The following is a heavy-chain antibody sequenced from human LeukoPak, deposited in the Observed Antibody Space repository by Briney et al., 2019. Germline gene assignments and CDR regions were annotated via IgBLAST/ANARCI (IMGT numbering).Heavy chain of an antibody. V-gene: IGHV4-34*01. J-gene: IGHJ4*02. CDR1: GGSLSGYF. Sequence: KASETLPLTCAVSGGSLSGYFWGWIRQPPGKGLEWIGEINHNGRPNYNPSLKSRVTISVDTSKNLLSLKLSSVTAADTAVYYCARVRAEVRGVINDLDYWGQGTLVTVSS. CDR2: INHNGRP. CDR3: ARVRAEVRGVINDLDY. D-gene: IGHD3-10*01.